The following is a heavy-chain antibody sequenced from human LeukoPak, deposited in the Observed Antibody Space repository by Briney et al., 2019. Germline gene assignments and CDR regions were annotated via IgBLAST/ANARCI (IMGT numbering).Heavy chain of an antibody. J-gene: IGHJ4*02. V-gene: IGHV4-59*01. CDR2: IFYSGTT. CDR1: GGSISSYY. CDR3: ARGGWNKFDY. D-gene: IGHD3-22*01. Sequence: SETLSLTCTVSGGSISSYYWSWIRQPPGKGLEWIGFIFYSGTTNYNPSLKSRVTISVDTSENQLSLKLSSVTAADTAVYYCARGGWNKFDYWGQGTLVTVSS.